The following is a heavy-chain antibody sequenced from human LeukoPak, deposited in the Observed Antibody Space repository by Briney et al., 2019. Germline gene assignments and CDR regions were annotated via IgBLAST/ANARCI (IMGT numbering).Heavy chain of an antibody. Sequence: GGSLRLSCAASGFTFSTYAMTWVRQAPGKGLEWVSVISGNGVSTYYADSVKGRFTISRDNSKSTLYLQMNSLRAEDTAVYYCAKGRSDTTVVSPSDYWGQGTLVTVSS. CDR2: ISGNGVST. V-gene: IGHV3-23*01. CDR1: GFTFSTYA. J-gene: IGHJ4*02. CDR3: AKGRSDTTVVSPSDY. D-gene: IGHD4-23*01.